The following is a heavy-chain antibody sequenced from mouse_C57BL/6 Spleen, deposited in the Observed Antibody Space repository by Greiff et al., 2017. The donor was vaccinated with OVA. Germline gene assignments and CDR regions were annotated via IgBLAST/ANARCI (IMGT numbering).Heavy chain of an antibody. J-gene: IGHJ1*03. Sequence: EVQGVESGGGLVKPGGSLKLSCAASGFTFSSYAMSWVRQTPEKRLEWVATISDGGSYTYSPDNVKGRFTISRDNAKNNLYLQMSHLKSEDTAMYYCARGNYDYDEDWYFDVGGTGTTVTVSS. CDR2: ISDGGSYT. CDR3: ARGNYDYDEDWYFDV. CDR1: GFTFSSYA. V-gene: IGHV5-4*01. D-gene: IGHD2-4*01.